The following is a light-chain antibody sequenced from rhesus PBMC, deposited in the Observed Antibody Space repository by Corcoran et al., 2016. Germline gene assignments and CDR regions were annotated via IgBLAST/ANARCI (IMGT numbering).Light chain of an antibody. Sequence: DIQMTQSPSSLSASVGDRVNITCRASQSISNYLHWYHKEPGKATKLLIYSASSLQSGGPYRFSGSGTGTEITLTISSLQPEDVADYDWQQFKKCLYSFGQGTKVEIK. CDR1: QSISNY. J-gene: IGKJ2*01. V-gene: IGKV1-41*01. CDR2: SAS. CDR3: QQFKKCLYS.